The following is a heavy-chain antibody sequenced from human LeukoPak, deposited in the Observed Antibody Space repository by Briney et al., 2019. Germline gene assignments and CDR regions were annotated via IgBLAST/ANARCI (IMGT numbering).Heavy chain of an antibody. Sequence: PGGSLRLSCAASGFTFSSYWMHWVRQAPGKGLVWVSRINSDGSSTSYADSVKGRFTISRDNAKNSLFLEMNSLRAEDTAVYYCARVVGSYGDSAYWGQGTQVTVSS. CDR1: GFTFSSYW. CDR3: ARVVGSYGDSAY. CDR2: INSDGSST. V-gene: IGHV3-74*01. D-gene: IGHD4-17*01. J-gene: IGHJ4*02.